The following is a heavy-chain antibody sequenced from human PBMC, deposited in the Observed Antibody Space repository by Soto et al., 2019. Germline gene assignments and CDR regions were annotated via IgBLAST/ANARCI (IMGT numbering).Heavy chain of an antibody. V-gene: IGHV4-30-4*01. CDR2: IYYSGST. J-gene: IGHJ6*02. CDR1: GGSISSGDYY. D-gene: IGHD3-9*01. CDR3: ARDHYVYDILTGYGYYYGMDV. Sequence: SETLSLTCTVSGGSISSGDYYWSWIRQPPGKGLEWIGYIYYSGSTYYNPSLKSRVTISVDTSKNQFSLKLSSVTAADTAVYYCARDHYVYDILTGYGYYYGMDVWGQGTSVTVSS.